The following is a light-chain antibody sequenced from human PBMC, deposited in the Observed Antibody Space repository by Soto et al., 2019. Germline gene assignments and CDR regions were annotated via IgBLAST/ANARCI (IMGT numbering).Light chain of an antibody. CDR1: QSVSSS. CDR2: DTS. Sequence: EIVLTQSPATLSLSPGERATLSCRASQSVSSSLAWYQQKPGQAPRLLIYDTSNRATGIPARFSGSGSGTDFTLTISSLEPEDFAVYYCQHYGGSFIFGPGTKVDIK. V-gene: IGKV3-11*01. CDR3: QHYGGSFI. J-gene: IGKJ3*01.